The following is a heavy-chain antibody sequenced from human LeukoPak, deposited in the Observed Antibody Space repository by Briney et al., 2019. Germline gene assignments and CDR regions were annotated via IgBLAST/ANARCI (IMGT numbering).Heavy chain of an antibody. CDR2: MYYSGST. D-gene: IGHD6-13*01. CDR3: AREIAGLLDY. Sequence: ADSLSLACTLAGRSVSSGCYGSGWLREPAGKGLEWIGYMYYSGSTNHNPPLKSRVTISVDTSKTQFSLKLSSVHGADTAVYYCAREIAGLLDYWGQGTLVTVSS. V-gene: IGHV4-61*01. CDR1: GRSVSSGCYG. J-gene: IGHJ4*02.